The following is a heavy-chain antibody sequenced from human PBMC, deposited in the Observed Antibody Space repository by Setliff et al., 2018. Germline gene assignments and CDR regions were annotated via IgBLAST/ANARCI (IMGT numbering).Heavy chain of an antibody. D-gene: IGHD5-18*01. Sequence: ASVKVSCKASGYTFTSYYMHWVRQAPGQGLEWMGIINPSGGSTSYAQKFQGRVTMTRDTSTSTVYMELSSLRSEDTAVYYCARVAGDFQETPEGDVDTAMVFDYWGQGTLVTVSS. V-gene: IGHV1-46*01. CDR2: INPSGGST. J-gene: IGHJ4*02. CDR3: ARVAGDFQETPEGDVDTAMVFDY. CDR1: GYTFTSYY.